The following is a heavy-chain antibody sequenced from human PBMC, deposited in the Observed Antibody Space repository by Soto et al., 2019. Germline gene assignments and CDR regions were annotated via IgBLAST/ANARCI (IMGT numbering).Heavy chain of an antibody. CDR1: GFTFSSYW. CDR2: IKQDGSEK. D-gene: IGHD3-3*01. J-gene: IGHJ4*02. V-gene: IGHV3-7*01. Sequence: GGSLRLSCAASGFTFSSYWMSWVRQAPGKGLEWVANIKQDGSEKYYVDSVKGRFTIYRDNAKNSLYLQMKSLRAEDKTVYYSSRVLPSSYYDFLSVYWGELGWEYNWNYGALTYWGQGTLVTVSS. CDR3: SRVLPSSYYDFLSVYWGELGWEYNWNYGALTY.